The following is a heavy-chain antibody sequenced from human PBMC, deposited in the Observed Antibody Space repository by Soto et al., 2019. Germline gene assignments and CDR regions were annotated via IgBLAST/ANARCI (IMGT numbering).Heavy chain of an antibody. J-gene: IGHJ5*02. Sequence: EVQLLESGGGLVQRGGSLRLSCAASGFTFSSYAMSWVRQAPGKGLEWVSVISGYGGSTDYADSVKGRFTISRDNSKNTLYLQMNSLSSEDTAVYYCAKEPEAVLRTGLFDLWGQGALVTVSS. D-gene: IGHD6-19*01. V-gene: IGHV3-23*01. CDR1: GFTFSSYA. CDR3: AKEPEAVLRTGLFDL. CDR2: ISGYGGST.